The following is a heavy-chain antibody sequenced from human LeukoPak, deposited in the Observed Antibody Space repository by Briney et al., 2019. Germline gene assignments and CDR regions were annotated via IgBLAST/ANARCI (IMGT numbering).Heavy chain of an antibody. V-gene: IGHV4-59*01. CDR3: ARVRSGYGWVDLYYYYYMDV. D-gene: IGHD5-12*01. CDR2: IYYSGST. CDR1: GGSISSYY. J-gene: IGHJ6*03. Sequence: SETLSLTCTVSGGSISSYYWSWIRQPPGKGLEWIGYIYYSGSTNYNPSLKSRVTISVDTSKNQFSLKLSSVTAADTAVYYCARVRSGYGWVDLYYYYYMDVWGKGTTVTISS.